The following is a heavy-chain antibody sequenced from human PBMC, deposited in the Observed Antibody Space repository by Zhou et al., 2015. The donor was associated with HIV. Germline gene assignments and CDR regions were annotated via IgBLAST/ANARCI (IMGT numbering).Heavy chain of an antibody. V-gene: IGHV1-8*01. CDR3: AAQNYYDSSGYNPLDY. CDR2: MNTGGGQT. Sequence: QVQLVQSGAEVKKPGASVKVSCKASGYTFTTYDINWMRQATGQRPEWMGWMNTGGGQTGYAQKFQGRVTMTRDTSISTAYMELSSLRSEDTAVYYCAAQNYYDSSGYNPLDYWGQGTQVTVSS. CDR1: GYTFTTYD. J-gene: IGHJ4*02. D-gene: IGHD3-22*01.